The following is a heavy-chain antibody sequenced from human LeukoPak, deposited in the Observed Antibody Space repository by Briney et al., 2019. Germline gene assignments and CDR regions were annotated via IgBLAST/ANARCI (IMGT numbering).Heavy chain of an antibody. V-gene: IGHV3-21*01. CDR3: ARARATVVTRDAFDI. CDR1: GFTFSSYS. CDR2: ISSSSSYI. D-gene: IGHD4-23*01. J-gene: IGHJ3*02. Sequence: GGSLRLSCAASGFTFSSYSMNWVRQAPGKGLEWVSSISSSSSYIYYADSVKGRFTISRDNAKNSLYLQMNSLRAKDTAVYYCARARATVVTRDAFDIWGQGTMVTVSS.